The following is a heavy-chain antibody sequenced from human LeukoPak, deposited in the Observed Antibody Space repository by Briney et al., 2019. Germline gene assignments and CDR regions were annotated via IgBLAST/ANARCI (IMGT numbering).Heavy chain of an antibody. CDR2: IYYSGST. D-gene: IGHD4-17*01. CDR3: ARHDYGDCFEY. CDR1: GYSISNGYY. V-gene: IGHV4-61*01. Sequence: PSETLSLTCTVSGYSISNGYYWGWMRQPPGKGLEWIGYIYYSGSTNYNPSLKSRVTISVDTSKNQFSLKLSSVTAADTAVYYCARHDYGDCFEYWGQGTLVTVSS. J-gene: IGHJ4*02.